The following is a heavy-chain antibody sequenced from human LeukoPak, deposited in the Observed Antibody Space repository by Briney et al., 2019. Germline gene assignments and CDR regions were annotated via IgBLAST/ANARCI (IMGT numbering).Heavy chain of an antibody. CDR1: GYPFSAHF. V-gene: IGHV7-4-1*02. CDR2: IDTTTGNP. D-gene: IGHD3-10*01. J-gene: IGHJ4*02. CDR3: VRGTPTPGMDY. Sequence: ASVRVSCKASGYPFSAHFLNWVRQAPGQGLEWMGNIDTTTGNPRYAQDFTGRFVFSLDTSVSTAYLQITSLKADDTAAYYCVRGTPTPGMDYWGQGTQVTVST.